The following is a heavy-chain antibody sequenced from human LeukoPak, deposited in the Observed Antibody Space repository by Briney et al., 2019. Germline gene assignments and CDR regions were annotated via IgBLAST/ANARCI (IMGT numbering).Heavy chain of an antibody. J-gene: IGHJ4*02. D-gene: IGHD3-22*01. CDR2: IYNSGNT. CDR1: GGSISSGSYY. CDR3: ARDHYYYDSTGYYYLDY. Sequence: PSQTLSLTCTVSGGSISSGSYYWSWIRQPAGKGLEWFGRIYNSGNTNYNPSLKSRVTISVDTSKNQFSLKLSSVTAADTAVYYCARDHYYYDSTGYYYLDYWGQGTLVTVSS. V-gene: IGHV4-61*02.